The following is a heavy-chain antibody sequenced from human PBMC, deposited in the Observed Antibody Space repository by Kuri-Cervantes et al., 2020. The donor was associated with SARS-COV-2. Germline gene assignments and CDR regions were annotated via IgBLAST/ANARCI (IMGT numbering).Heavy chain of an antibody. J-gene: IGHJ2*01. Sequence: GGSLRLSCAASGFPFRSYWMHWVRQAPGKGRVWVSRTNSDGISTSYADSVKDRFTISRDSAKNTLYLQLNSLGAEDTAVYYCARGGVVTADWYFDLWGRGTLVTVSS. CDR1: GFPFRSYW. V-gene: IGHV3-74*01. CDR3: ARGGVVTADWYFDL. CDR2: TNSDGIST. D-gene: IGHD2-21*02.